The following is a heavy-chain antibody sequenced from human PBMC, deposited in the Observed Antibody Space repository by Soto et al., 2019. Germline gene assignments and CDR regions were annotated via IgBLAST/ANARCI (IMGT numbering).Heavy chain of an antibody. D-gene: IGHD2-2*01. CDR2: INAGNGNT. Sequence: ASVKVSCKASGYTFTSYAMHWVRQDPGQRLEWMGWINAGNGNTKYSQKFQGRVTITRDTSASTAYMELSSLRSEDTAVYYCARVPPYCSSTSCYYFDYWGQGTLVTVSS. CDR1: GYTFTSYA. CDR3: ARVPPYCSSTSCYYFDY. V-gene: IGHV1-3*01. J-gene: IGHJ4*02.